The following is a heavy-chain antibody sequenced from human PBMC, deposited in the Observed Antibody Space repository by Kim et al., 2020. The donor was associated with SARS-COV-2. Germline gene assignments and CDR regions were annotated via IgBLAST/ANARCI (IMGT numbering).Heavy chain of an antibody. CDR2: ISGSGGST. CDR1: GFTFSSYA. D-gene: IGHD5-12*01. V-gene: IGHV3-23*01. J-gene: IGHJ4*02. Sequence: GGSLRLSCAASGFTFSSYAMSWVRQAPGKGLEWVSAISGSGGSTYYADSVKGRFTISRDNSKNTLYLQMNSLRAEDTAVYYCAKERGRYIVATIYLDYWGQGTLVTVSS. CDR3: AKERGRYIVATIYLDY.